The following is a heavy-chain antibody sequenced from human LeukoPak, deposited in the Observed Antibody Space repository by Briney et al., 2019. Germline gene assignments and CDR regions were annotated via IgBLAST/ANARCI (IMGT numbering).Heavy chain of an antibody. J-gene: IGHJ5*02. CDR1: GFTFSSYA. D-gene: IGHD3-10*01. V-gene: IGHV3-30-3*01. Sequence: PGGSLRLSCAASGFTFSSYAMHWVRQAPGKGLEWVAVISYDGSNKYYADSVKGRFTISRDNSKNTLYLQMNSLRAEDTAVYYCAREVGPNGSGSYGRLDPWGQGTLVTVSS. CDR2: ISYDGSNK. CDR3: AREVGPNGSGSYGRLDP.